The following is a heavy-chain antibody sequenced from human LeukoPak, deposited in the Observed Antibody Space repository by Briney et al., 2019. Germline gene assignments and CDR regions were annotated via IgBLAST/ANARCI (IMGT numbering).Heavy chain of an antibody. V-gene: IGHV1-2*02. CDR2: INPNSGGT. D-gene: IGHD3-22*01. J-gene: IGHJ4*02. CDR3: ARDYYDERNTDY. CDR1: GYIFTGYY. Sequence: ASVKVSCKASGYIFTGYYIQWVRQAPGQGLELMGWINPNSGGTNYAQKFQGRVTMTRDTSISTAYMELSRLRSDDTAVYYCARDYYDERNTDYWGQGTLVTVSS.